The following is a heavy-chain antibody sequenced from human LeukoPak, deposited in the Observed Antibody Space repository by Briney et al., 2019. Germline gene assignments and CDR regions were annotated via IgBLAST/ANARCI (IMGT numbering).Heavy chain of an antibody. J-gene: IGHJ4*02. CDR3: VRERERRTYFL. CDR2: INSSGGYT. Sequence: GASVKVSCKASGYTFTSNYMHWVRQAPGQGLEGMGIINSSGGYTSYAQRLQGRVTMTRDTSPSTLYMELSSLRSDDTAVYYCVRERERRTYFLWGQGTLVTVSS. V-gene: IGHV1-46*01. D-gene: IGHD3-10*01. CDR1: GYTFTSNY.